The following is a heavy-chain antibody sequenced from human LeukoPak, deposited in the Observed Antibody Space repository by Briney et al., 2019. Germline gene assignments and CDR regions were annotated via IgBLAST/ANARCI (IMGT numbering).Heavy chain of an antibody. CDR2: INHSGST. D-gene: IGHD2-15*01. J-gene: IGHJ4*02. Sequence: SETLSLTCAVYGGSFGGYYWSWIRQPPGKGLEWIGEINHSGSTNYNPSLKSRVTISVDTSKNQFSLKLSSVTAADTAVYYCARGYLDIVVVVAAGGYFDYWGQGTLVTVSS. CDR3: ARGYLDIVVVVAAGGYFDY. CDR1: GGSFGGYY. V-gene: IGHV4-34*01.